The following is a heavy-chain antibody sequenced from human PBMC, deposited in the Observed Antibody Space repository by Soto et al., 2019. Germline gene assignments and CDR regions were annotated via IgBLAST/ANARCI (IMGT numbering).Heavy chain of an antibody. Sequence: GASVKVSCKASGYTFTSYGISWVRQAPGQGLEWMGWISAYNGNTNYAQKLQGRVTMTTDTSISTAYMELSSLRSEDTAVYYCARGRTLVVVAATDYYYYYMDVWGKGTTVTVSS. CDR2: ISAYNGNT. CDR3: ARGRTLVVVAATDYYYYYMDV. J-gene: IGHJ6*03. D-gene: IGHD2-15*01. V-gene: IGHV1-18*01. CDR1: GYTFTSYG.